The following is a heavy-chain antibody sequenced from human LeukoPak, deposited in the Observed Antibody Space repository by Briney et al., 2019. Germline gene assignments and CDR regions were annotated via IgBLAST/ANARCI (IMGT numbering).Heavy chain of an antibody. CDR1: GASISSSTDY. CDR2: IYYSGST. J-gene: IGHJ4*02. V-gene: IGHV4-39*07. D-gene: IGHD6-25*01. CDR3: ARLATKGRYSSELPAWDY. Sequence: PSETLSLTCTVSGASISSSTDYWGWIRQPPGKGLEWIANIYYSGSTYYNPSLKSRVTISVDTSKNQFSLKLSSVTAADTAVYYCARLATKGRYSSELPAWDYWGQGTLVTVSS.